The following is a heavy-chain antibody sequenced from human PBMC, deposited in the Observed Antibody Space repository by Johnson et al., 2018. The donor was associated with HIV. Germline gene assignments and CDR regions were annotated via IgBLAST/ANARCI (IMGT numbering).Heavy chain of an antibody. D-gene: IGHD1-26*01. J-gene: IGHJ3*01. V-gene: IGHV3-7*03. Sequence: EVQLVESGGGLVQPGGSLRLSCAVSGFTFSSHWMTWVRQAPGKGLEWVANIKTDGSEKYYVDSVKGRFTISRDNARNSVYLQMNSLRAEDTAVYYCARELKSGNYDPWFERWESGAIDVWGQGTLVTVSS. CDR3: ARELKSGNYDPWFERWESGAIDV. CDR1: GFTFSSHW. CDR2: IKTDGSEK.